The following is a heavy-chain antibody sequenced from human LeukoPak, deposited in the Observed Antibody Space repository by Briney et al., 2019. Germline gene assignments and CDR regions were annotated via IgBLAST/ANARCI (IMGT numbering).Heavy chain of an antibody. CDR2: TYYRSKWYN. D-gene: IGHD5-12*01. Sequence: SQTLSLTCAISGDSVSNNSAAWNWIRQSPSRGLEWLGRTYYRSKWYNDKAVSVKSRITSNPDTSKKQFSLRLTSVAPEGTAVYYCAQELGRDSGYVGWFDPWGQGTLVTVSS. V-gene: IGHV6-1*01. J-gene: IGHJ5*02. CDR1: GDSVSNNSAA. CDR3: AQELGRDSGYVGWFDP.